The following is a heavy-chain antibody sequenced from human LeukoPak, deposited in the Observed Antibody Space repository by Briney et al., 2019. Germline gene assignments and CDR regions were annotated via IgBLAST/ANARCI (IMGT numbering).Heavy chain of an antibody. D-gene: IGHD3-16*01. CDR2: ITGSGGST. Sequence: GGSLRLSCAASGFTFSSHAMTWVRQAPGKGLEWGSSITGSGGSTFYAASVKGRFALSRDNSKNTLYLQMNSLRAEDTSVYYWAKLGISDGIDYWGQGTLVTVSS. CDR3: AKLGISDGIDY. J-gene: IGHJ4*02. CDR1: GFTFSSHA. V-gene: IGHV3-23*01.